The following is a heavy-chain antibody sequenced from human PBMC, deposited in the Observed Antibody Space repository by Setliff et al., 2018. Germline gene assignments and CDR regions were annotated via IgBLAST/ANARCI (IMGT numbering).Heavy chain of an antibody. CDR2: IKQDGRDI. J-gene: IGHJ4*02. Sequence: GESLKISCAASGFTFSGYWMSWVRQAPGKGLEWVANIKQDGRDIYYLDTVKGRFTISRDNAKNSLYLQMNSLRAEDTAVYYCARDFYSYGSRSYYKTNLDYWGQGTQVTVSS. V-gene: IGHV3-7*01. CDR1: GFTFSGYW. CDR3: ARDFYSYGSRSYYKTNLDY. D-gene: IGHD3-10*01.